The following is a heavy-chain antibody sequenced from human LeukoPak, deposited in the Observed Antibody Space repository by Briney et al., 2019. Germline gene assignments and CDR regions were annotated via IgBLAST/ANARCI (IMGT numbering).Heavy chain of an antibody. Sequence: GGSLRLSCAASGFTFSSYAMHWVRQAPGKGLEWVAVISYDGSNKYYADSVKGRFTISRDNSKNTLYLQMNSLRAEDTAVYYCARDIAVAGDFDYWGQGTLVTVSS. J-gene: IGHJ4*02. CDR2: ISYDGSNK. V-gene: IGHV3-30-3*01. CDR1: GFTFSSYA. D-gene: IGHD6-19*01. CDR3: ARDIAVAGDFDY.